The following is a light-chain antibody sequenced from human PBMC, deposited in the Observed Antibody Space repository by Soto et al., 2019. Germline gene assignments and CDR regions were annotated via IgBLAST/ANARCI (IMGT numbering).Light chain of an antibody. V-gene: IGKV1-33*01. CDR2: DAA. CDR3: LQHDNVPT. CDR1: KDISNS. Sequence: DIQMTQSPSSLSASVGDRVTITCQASKDISNSLSWYQQKPGKAPKLLITDAATLEAGVPSRFSGSGSGTDFTFTISGLQPEDFATYFCLQHDNVPTFGLGTKLEVK. J-gene: IGKJ2*01.